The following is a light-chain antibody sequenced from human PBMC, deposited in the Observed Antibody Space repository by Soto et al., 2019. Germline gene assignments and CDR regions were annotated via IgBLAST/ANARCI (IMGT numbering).Light chain of an antibody. CDR1: SSDIGAYDH. CDR3: ISYTVSRSYV. V-gene: IGLV2-14*01. J-gene: IGLJ1*01. Sequence: QSALTQPPSASGSPGQSVTISCSGTSSDIGAYDHVAWFQQFPGKTPKLMIYSVSNRPSGVSYRFSGSKSGNTASLTISGLQAEDEADYYCISYTVSRSYVFGTGTKVTVL. CDR2: SVS.